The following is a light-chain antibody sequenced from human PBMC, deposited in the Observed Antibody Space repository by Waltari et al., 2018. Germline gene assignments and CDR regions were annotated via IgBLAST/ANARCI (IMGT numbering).Light chain of an antibody. CDR2: EVT. CDR1: SSDVGSYNR. V-gene: IGLV2-18*02. Sequence: QSALTQPPSVSGSPGQSVTISCTGTSSDVGSYNRVSWYKPSPGTAPTVVIYEVTYRPSGVPDRFSASRSGNTASLTISGLQAEDEADYYCSSYTTSNTFVFGGGTKLTVL. J-gene: IGLJ3*02. CDR3: SSYTTSNTFV.